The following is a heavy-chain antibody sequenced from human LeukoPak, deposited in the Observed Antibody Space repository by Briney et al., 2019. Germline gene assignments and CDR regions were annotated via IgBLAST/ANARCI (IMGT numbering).Heavy chain of an antibody. D-gene: IGHD2-2*01. Sequence: PGGSLRLSCAVSGFTFSDYAMHWVRQAPGKGLEWVASIQSTGNEKYSSDSLKGRFTISRDNSKNTLYLQMNTVRPEDTAVFYCARGVTSWPQGPYHFDYWGQGILITVSS. CDR1: GFTFSDYA. CDR2: IQSTGNEK. V-gene: IGHV3-30*02. CDR3: ARGVTSWPQGPYHFDY. J-gene: IGHJ4*02.